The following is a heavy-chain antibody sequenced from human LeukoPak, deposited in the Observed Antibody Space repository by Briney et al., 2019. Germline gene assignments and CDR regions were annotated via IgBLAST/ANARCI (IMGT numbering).Heavy chain of an antibody. Sequence: SETLSLTCTVSGGSISSYYWSWIRQSPGKGLEWIGYIYYSGSTNYNPSLKSRVTISVDTSKTQFSLKLSSVTAADTAVYYCARGGLPLDYYGSGSYYPLGDWGQGTLVTVSS. CDR1: GGSISSYY. CDR2: IYYSGST. D-gene: IGHD3-10*01. V-gene: IGHV4-59*01. J-gene: IGHJ4*02. CDR3: ARGGLPLDYYGSGSYYPLGD.